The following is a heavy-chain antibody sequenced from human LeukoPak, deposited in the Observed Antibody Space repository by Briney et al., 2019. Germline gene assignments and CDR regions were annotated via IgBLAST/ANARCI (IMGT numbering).Heavy chain of an antibody. CDR2: INPSGGST. CDR1: GYTFTSYY. D-gene: IGHD4-17*01. Sequence: ASVKVSCKASGYTFTSYYMHWVRQAPGQGLEWMGIINPSGGSTSYAQKFQGRVTMTRDMSTSTVYMELSGLRSEDTAVYYCAREVDGDYMDYWGQGALVTVSS. V-gene: IGHV1-46*01. CDR3: AREVDGDYMDY. J-gene: IGHJ4*02.